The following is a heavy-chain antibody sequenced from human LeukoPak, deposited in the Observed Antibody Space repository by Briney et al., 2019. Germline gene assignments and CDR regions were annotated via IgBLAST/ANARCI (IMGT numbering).Heavy chain of an antibody. V-gene: IGHV3-21*01. CDR3: ARARWLLYYYYYMDV. Sequence: RGSLRLSRAASGFTFSSYSMNWVRQGPGKGREWVSSISSSSSYIYYADSVKGRFTISRDKAKNSLYLQMNSLRAEDTAVYYCARARWLLYYYYYMDVWGKGTTVTISS. CDR1: GFTFSSYS. D-gene: IGHD5-12*01. CDR2: ISSSSSYI. J-gene: IGHJ6*03.